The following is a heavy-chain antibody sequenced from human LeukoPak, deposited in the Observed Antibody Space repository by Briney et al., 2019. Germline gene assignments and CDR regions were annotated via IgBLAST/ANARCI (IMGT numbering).Heavy chain of an antibody. V-gene: IGHV3-30*18. CDR2: ISYDGSNK. J-gene: IGHJ6*03. CDR3: AKGAYYGSYTGATRLDYYYMDV. D-gene: IGHD3-3*01. Sequence: GGSLRLSCVASGFTFSGYGMHWVRQAPGKGLEWVAVISYDGSNKYYVDSVRGRFTISRDNSKNTVYLQTSSLRAEDTAVYYCAKGAYYGSYTGATRLDYYYMDVWGKGTTVTVSS. CDR1: GFTFSGYG.